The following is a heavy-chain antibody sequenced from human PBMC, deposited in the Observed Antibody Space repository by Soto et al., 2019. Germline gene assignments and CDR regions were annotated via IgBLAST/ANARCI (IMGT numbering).Heavy chain of an antibody. CDR2: ISGSGGST. V-gene: IGHV3-23*01. CDR3: AKDFSRLMIVVAADAFDL. D-gene: IGHD3-22*01. CDR1: GFTFSSCA. Sequence: EVQLLESGGGLVQPGGSLRLSCAASGFTFSSCAMSWVRQAPGKGLEWVSGISGSGGSTYYADSVRGRFTISRDNSKNTLYLQMNSLRAEDTAVYYCAKDFSRLMIVVAADAFDLWGQGTLVTVSS. J-gene: IGHJ3*01.